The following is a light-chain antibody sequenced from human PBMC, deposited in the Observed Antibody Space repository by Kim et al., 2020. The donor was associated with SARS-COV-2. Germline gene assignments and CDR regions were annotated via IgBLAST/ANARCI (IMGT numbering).Light chain of an antibody. V-gene: IGLV2-23*02. Sequence: GQSITISCPGTSNDVGSYDIVSWYQQLPGRAPKLVIYEVTKRPSGISSRFSGSKSGNTASLSISGLQTEDEADYSCCSYAGSGTWVFGGGTQLTVL. CDR3: CSYAGSGTWV. J-gene: IGLJ2*01. CDR2: EVT. CDR1: SNDVGSYDI.